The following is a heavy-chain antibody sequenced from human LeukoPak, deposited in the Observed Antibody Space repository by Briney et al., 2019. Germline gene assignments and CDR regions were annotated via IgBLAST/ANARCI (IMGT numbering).Heavy chain of an antibody. V-gene: IGHV3-7*01. J-gene: IGHJ4*02. CDR2: TNPDGSGK. CDR3: MPGSGY. CDR1: GFTFNTYW. Sequence: GGSLRLSCAASGFTFNTYWMNWVRQAPGKGLEWVANTNPDGSGKYYVDSVKGRFSISRDNANNLLYLQMSSLRAEDTAVYYCMPGSGYWGQGTLVTVFS. D-gene: IGHD2-15*01.